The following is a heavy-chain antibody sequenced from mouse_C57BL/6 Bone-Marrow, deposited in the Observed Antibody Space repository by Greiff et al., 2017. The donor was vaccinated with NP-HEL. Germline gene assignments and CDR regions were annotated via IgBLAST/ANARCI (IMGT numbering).Heavy chain of an antibody. CDR3: APYYYGSSWGYFDV. V-gene: IGHV2-9-1*01. Sequence: VKLQESGPGLVAPSQSLSITCTVSGFSLTSYAISWVRQPPGKGLEWLGVIWTGGGTNYNSALKSRLSISKDNSKSQVFLKMNSLQTDDTARYYCAPYYYGSSWGYFDVWGTGTTVTVSS. CDR2: IWTGGGT. D-gene: IGHD1-1*01. CDR1: GFSLTSYA. J-gene: IGHJ1*03.